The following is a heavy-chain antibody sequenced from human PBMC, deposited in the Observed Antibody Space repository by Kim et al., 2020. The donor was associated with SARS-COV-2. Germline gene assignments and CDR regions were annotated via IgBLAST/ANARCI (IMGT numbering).Heavy chain of an antibody. CDR1: GGSFSGYY. D-gene: IGHD4-17*01. J-gene: IGHJ3*02. CDR2: INHSGST. CDR3: ARGLWRTVTKPGGLAFDI. Sequence: SETLSLTCAVYGGSFSGYYWSWIRQPPGKGLEWIGEINHSGSTNYNPSLKSRVTISVDTSKNQFSLKLSSVTAADTAVYYCARGLWRTVTKPGGLAFDI. V-gene: IGHV4-34*01.